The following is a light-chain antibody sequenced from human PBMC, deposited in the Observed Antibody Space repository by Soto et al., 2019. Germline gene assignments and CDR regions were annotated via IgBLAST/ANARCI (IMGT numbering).Light chain of an antibody. CDR2: GAS. J-gene: IGKJ1*01. CDR3: QQSGSSPRT. V-gene: IGKV3-20*01. Sequence: EIGLTQSPGTLSLSPGERATLSCMSLQGVSRSYLAWYQQKPGQAPRLLIYGASSRATGIPDRFSGSGSGTDFTLTISRLEPEDFAVYYGQQSGSSPRTFGQGTKVDI. CDR1: QGVSRSY.